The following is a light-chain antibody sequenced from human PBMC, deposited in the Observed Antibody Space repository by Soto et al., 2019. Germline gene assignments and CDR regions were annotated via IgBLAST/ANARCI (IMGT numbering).Light chain of an antibody. Sequence: DIEMTQSPSSLSASVGDRVNITCRASQTVSSYLNWYQQKPGKAPNLLVYAASSLQSGVPSRFSGGGSGTDFTLTISSLQPEDFATYYCQQSYITPGTFGQGTKVDIK. J-gene: IGKJ1*01. CDR1: QTVSSY. CDR2: AAS. CDR3: QQSYITPGT. V-gene: IGKV1-39*01.